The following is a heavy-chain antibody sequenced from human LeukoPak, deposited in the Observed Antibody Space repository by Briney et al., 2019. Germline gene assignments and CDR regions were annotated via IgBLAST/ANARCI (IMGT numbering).Heavy chain of an antibody. CDR1: GGSFSGYY. J-gene: IGHJ4*02. V-gene: IGHV4-34*01. CDR3: ARSGYCSGGSCHQPFDY. D-gene: IGHD2-15*01. CDR2: INHSGST. Sequence: PSETLSLTCAVYGGSFSGYYWSWIRQPPGKGLEWIGEINHSGSTNYNPSLKSRVTISVDTSKNQFSLKLSSVTAADTAVYYCARSGYCSGGSCHQPFDYWGQGTLVTVS.